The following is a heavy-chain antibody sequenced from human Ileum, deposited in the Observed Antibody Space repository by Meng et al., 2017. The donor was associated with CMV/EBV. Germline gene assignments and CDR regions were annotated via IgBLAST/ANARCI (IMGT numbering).Heavy chain of an antibody. CDR2: YYGGTT. CDR3: AKGLNSGSRYNAFDI. CDR1: GFTLSAFA. Sequence: GESLKISCAASGFTLSAFAMGWVRQAPGKGLEWVSSVYYGGTTHYADSVKGRFTISRDTSMDTLYLQLNNLRVEDTAVYYCAKGLNSGSRYNAFDILSQGTVVTVSS. J-gene: IGHJ3*02. D-gene: IGHD3-22*01. V-gene: IGHV3-23*01.